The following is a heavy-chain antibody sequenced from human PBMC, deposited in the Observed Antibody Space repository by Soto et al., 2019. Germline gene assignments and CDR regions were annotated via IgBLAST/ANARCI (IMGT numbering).Heavy chain of an antibody. J-gene: IGHJ5*02. CDR3: VSHGWYWFDP. CDR2: IYYSGGT. V-gene: IGHV4-39*01. CDR1: GGSFSRCSCY. Sequence: SETLSLTCTVSGGSFSRCSCYWGWIRQPPGKGLEWVGSIYYSGGTYYNPSLKSRVTISVDTSKNQFSLNLSSVTAADTAVYYCVSHGWYWFDPWGQGTLVTVSS. D-gene: IGHD6-19*01.